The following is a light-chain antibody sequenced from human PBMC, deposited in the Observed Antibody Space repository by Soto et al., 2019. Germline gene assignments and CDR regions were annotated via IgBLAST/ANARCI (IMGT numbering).Light chain of an antibody. Sequence: DIQMTQSPSSLSASVGDRVTITCRASQSISNYLNWYQQKPGKAPKFLIYAASSLQSGVPSRFSGNGSGTDFPLSISSLQREDFATYYCQQSFSNPWTFGQGTRVEIE. CDR1: QSISNY. CDR2: AAS. CDR3: QQSFSNPWT. V-gene: IGKV1-39*01. J-gene: IGKJ1*01.